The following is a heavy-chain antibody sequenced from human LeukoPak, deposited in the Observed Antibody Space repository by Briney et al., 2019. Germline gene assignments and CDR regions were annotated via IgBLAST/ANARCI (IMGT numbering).Heavy chain of an antibody. CDR3: AREGYDSSGYYCGY. CDR1: GXTFSDYY. Sequence: GGSLRLSCAASGXTFSDYYMNWIRQAPGKGLEWVSYISSSSSYTNYADSVKGRFTISRDNAKNSLYLQMNSLRAEDTAVYYRAREGYDSSGYYCGYWGQGTLVTVSS. D-gene: IGHD3-22*01. CDR2: ISSSSSYT. V-gene: IGHV3-11*06. J-gene: IGHJ4*02.